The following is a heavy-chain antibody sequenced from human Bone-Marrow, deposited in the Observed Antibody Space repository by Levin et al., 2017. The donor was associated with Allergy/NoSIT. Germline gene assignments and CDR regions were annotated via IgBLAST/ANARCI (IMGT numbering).Heavy chain of an antibody. CDR3: TRLPLSSTSHAGYYFDY. Sequence: KVSCAASGFTFSGSAMHWVRQASGKGLEWVGRIRSKANSYATAYAASVKGRFTISRDDSKNTAYLQMNSLKTEDTAVYYCTRLPLSSTSHAGYYFDYWGQGTLVTVSS. V-gene: IGHV3-73*01. CDR1: GFTFSGSA. CDR2: IRSKANSYAT. D-gene: IGHD2-2*01. J-gene: IGHJ4*02.